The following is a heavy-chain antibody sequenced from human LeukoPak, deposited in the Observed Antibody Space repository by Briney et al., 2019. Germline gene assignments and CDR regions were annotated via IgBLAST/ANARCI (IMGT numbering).Heavy chain of an antibody. J-gene: IGHJ4*02. CDR3: VRDGDDFSFDY. CDR2: VIRDGSFT. CDR1: GFTFRSYW. V-gene: IGHV3-74*01. D-gene: IGHD4-11*01. Sequence: PGGSLRLSCAASGFTFRSYWMHWVRQAPGKGLEWVSRVIRDGSFTNYADSVKGRFTISRDNAKNTLYLQMSSLRAEDTAVYFCVRDGDDFSFDYWGQGSLVTVSS.